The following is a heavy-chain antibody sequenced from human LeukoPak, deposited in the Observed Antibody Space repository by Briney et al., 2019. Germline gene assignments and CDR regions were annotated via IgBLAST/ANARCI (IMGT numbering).Heavy chain of an antibody. CDR2: IYYSGST. D-gene: IGHD3-22*01. CDR1: GGSIISGGYL. V-gene: IGHV4-31*03. Sequence: SQTLSLTCTVSGGSIISGGYLWSWIRQHPGKGLEWIGYIYYSGSTHYNSSLESRVTRSVDTSKKQFSLKLSSVTAADTAVYYCAAFDSATYDAFDIWGQGTMVTVSS. CDR3: AAFDSATYDAFDI. J-gene: IGHJ3*02.